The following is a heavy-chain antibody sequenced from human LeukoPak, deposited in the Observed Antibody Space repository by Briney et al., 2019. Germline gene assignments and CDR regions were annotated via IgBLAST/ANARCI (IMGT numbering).Heavy chain of an antibody. D-gene: IGHD6-25*01. CDR3: AKEFSAAAYYFHY. Sequence: GGSLRLSCAASGFTFSTYGMHWVRQAPGKGLEWVAVIWYDGSNKYYADSVKGRFTISGDNSKNTLFLQMNSLRAEDTAVYYCAKEFSAAAYYFHYWGQGTLVTVSS. V-gene: IGHV3-33*06. CDR1: GFTFSTYG. J-gene: IGHJ4*02. CDR2: IWYDGSNK.